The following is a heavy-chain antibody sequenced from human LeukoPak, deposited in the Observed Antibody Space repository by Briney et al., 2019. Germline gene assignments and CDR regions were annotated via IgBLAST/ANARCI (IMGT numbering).Heavy chain of an antibody. J-gene: IGHJ4*02. Sequence: GASVTVSCKASGYTFTGYYMHWVRQAPGQGLEWMGWINPNSGDTNYVQKFQGRVTMTRDTSIATVYMELSRLGFDDTALYYCARGGYDGYSFDYWGQGTLVTVSS. D-gene: IGHD5-12*01. V-gene: IGHV1-2*02. CDR3: ARGGYDGYSFDY. CDR1: GYTFTGYY. CDR2: INPNSGDT.